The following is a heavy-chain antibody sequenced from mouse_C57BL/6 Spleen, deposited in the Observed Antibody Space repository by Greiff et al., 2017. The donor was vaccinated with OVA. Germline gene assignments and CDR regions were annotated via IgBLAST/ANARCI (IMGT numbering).Heavy chain of an antibody. D-gene: IGHD2-4*01. V-gene: IGHV5-4*01. J-gene: IGHJ4*01. Sequence: EVNVVESGGGLVKPGGSLKLSCAASGFTFSSYAMSWVRQTPEKRLEWVATISDGGSYTYYPDNVKGRFTISRDNAKNNLYLQMSHLKSEDTAMYYCARDLPPGDYDGSYWGQGTSVTVSS. CDR2: ISDGGSYT. CDR1: GFTFSSYA. CDR3: ARDLPPGDYDGSY.